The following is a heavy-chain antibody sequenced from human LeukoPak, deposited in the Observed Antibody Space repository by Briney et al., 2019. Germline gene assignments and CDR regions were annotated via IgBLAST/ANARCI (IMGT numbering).Heavy chain of an antibody. CDR3: ARDLGAYYYDNHRDY. J-gene: IGHJ4*02. CDR2: ISSSSSYI. V-gene: IGHV3-21*01. CDR1: GFTFSSYS. D-gene: IGHD3-22*01. Sequence: PGGSLRLSCAASGFTFSSYSMNWVRQAPGKGLEWVSSISSSSSYIYYADSVKGRFTISRDNAKNSLYLQMNSLRAEDTAVYYCARDLGAYYYDNHRDYWGQGTLVTVSS.